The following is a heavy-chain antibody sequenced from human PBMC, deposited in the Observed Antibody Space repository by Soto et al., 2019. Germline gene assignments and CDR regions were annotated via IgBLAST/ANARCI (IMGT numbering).Heavy chain of an antibody. CDR3: ASAPRSSSEDIVVVPAAQAGYYYYMDV. CDR1: GGSFSGYY. V-gene: IGHV4-34*01. J-gene: IGHJ6*03. CDR2: INHSGST. Sequence: SDTLSLTCAVYGGSFSGYYWSWIRQPPGKGLEWIGEINHSGSTNYNPSLKSRVTISVDTSKNQFSLKLSSVTAADTAVYYCASAPRSSSEDIVVVPAAQAGYYYYMDVWGKGTTVTVSS. D-gene: IGHD2-2*01.